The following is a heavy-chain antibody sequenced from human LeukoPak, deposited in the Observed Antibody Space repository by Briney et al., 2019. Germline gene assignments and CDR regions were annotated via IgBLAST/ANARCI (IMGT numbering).Heavy chain of an antibody. D-gene: IGHD3-3*01. Sequence: GGSLRLSCAASGFTFSSYEMNWVRQAPGKGLEWVSYISSSGITIYYADSVRGRFTISRDNAKNSLYLQMNSLRAGDTAVYYCASPGGYDFWSGPFDYWGQGTLVTVSS. V-gene: IGHV3-48*03. CDR1: GFTFSSYE. CDR2: ISSSGITI. J-gene: IGHJ4*02. CDR3: ASPGGYDFWSGPFDY.